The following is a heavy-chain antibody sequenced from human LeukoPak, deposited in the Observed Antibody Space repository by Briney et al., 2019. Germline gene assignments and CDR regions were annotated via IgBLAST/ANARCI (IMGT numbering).Heavy chain of an antibody. V-gene: IGHV4-61*01. CDR3: ARVLRAASWRSYDY. CDR2: IYYSGST. Sequence: SETLSLTCTVSGGSVSRGNYYWSWIRQPPGKGLEWIGYIYYSGSTNYNPSLKSRVTISIDTSRNQFSLRLNSMTAADTAVYYCARVLRAASWRSYDYWGQGSLVTVSS. CDR1: GGSVSRGNYY. D-gene: IGHD5-18*01. J-gene: IGHJ4*02.